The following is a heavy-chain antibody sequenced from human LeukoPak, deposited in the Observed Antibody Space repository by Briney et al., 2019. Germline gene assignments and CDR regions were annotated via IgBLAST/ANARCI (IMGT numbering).Heavy chain of an antibody. CDR3: AREVSEKAFDI. CDR1: GGSISSSY. Sequence: SETLSLTCTVSGGSISSSYWSWIRQPPGKGLEWIGYIYYSGSTNYNPSLKSRVTISVDTSKNQFSPKLSSVTAADTAVYYCAREVSEKAFDIWGQGTMVTVSS. J-gene: IGHJ3*02. D-gene: IGHD3-3*01. CDR2: IYYSGST. V-gene: IGHV4-59*01.